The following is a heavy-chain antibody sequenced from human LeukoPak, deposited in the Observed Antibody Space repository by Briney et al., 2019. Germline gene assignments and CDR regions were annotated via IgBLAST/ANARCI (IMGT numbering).Heavy chain of an antibody. Sequence: GGTLRLSCAASGFTFSSYGMSWVRQAPGKGLEWVSAISGSGGSTYYADSAKGRFTISRDNSKNTLYLQMNSLRAEDTAVYYCAKEGYYYGSGESYYYMDVWGKGTTVTISS. CDR1: GFTFSSYG. V-gene: IGHV3-23*01. D-gene: IGHD3-10*01. CDR2: ISGSGGST. J-gene: IGHJ6*03. CDR3: AKEGYYYGSGESYYYMDV.